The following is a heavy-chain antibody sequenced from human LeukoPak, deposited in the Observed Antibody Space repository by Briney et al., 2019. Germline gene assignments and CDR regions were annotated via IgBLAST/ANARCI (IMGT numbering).Heavy chain of an antibody. V-gene: IGHV3-23*01. CDR1: GFTFSSYA. CDR2: ISGSGGST. Sequence: GGSLRLSCAASGFTFSSYAMSWVRQAPGKGLEWVSDISGSGGSTYYADSVKGRFTISRDNSKNTPYLQMNSLRAEDTTVYYCANEPPYYYDSSGYSPFGYWGQGTLVTVSS. J-gene: IGHJ4*02. D-gene: IGHD3-22*01. CDR3: ANEPPYYYDSSGYSPFGY.